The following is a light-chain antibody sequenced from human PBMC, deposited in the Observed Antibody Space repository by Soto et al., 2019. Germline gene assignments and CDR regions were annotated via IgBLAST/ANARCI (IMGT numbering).Light chain of an antibody. J-gene: IGKJ1*01. CDR1: QSVSNTN. V-gene: IGKV3-20*01. Sequence: EIVLTQFPGTLSLSPGERATLSCRASQSVSNTNLVWYQQKPGQAPRLLIYGASHRATGIPDRFSGTGSGTDFTLTISRLEPEDLAVYYCQHYGSSPGTFGQGTKVDIK. CDR3: QHYGSSPGT. CDR2: GAS.